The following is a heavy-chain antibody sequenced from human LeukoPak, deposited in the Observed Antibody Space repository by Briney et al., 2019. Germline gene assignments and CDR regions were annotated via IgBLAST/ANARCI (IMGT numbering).Heavy chain of an antibody. J-gene: IGHJ5*02. V-gene: IGHV1-46*01. D-gene: IGHD3-10*01. CDR2: INPSGGST. Sequence: ASVKVSCKASGYTFTSYYMHWVRQAPGQGLEWMGIINPSGGSTSYAQKFQGRVTMTRDTSTSTAYMELSSLRSEDTAVYYCARDGYYYGSGSYYRGFDPWGQGTLVTVSS. CDR1: GYTFTSYY. CDR3: ARDGYYYGSGSYYRGFDP.